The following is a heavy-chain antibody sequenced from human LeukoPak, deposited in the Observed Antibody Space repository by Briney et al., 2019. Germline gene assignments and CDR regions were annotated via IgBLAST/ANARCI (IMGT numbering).Heavy chain of an antibody. D-gene: IGHD4/OR15-4a*01. CDR3: ARLDYGSPFFDY. V-gene: IGHV4-59*05. Sequence: PSETLSLTCTVSGGSISSYYWSWIRQPPGKGLEWIGSIYYSGSTYYNPSLKSRITISVDTSKNQFSLKLSSVSAADTAVYYCARLDYGSPFFDYWGQGTLVTVSS. CDR2: IYYSGST. J-gene: IGHJ4*02. CDR1: GGSISSYY.